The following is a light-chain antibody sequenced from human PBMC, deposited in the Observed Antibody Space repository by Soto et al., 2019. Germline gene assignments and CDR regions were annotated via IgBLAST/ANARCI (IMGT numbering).Light chain of an antibody. CDR3: RHRSYTIT. J-gene: IGKJ4*02. CDR2: GAS. V-gene: IGKV1-39*01. CDR1: QNFNTY. Sequence: DILMTQSPSSLSASVGDRVTITCRASQNFNTYLNWYQQKSGKAPKLLISGASTLPGGVPARFSGNGSGTDLTLTIGTLQPEGFATYYCRHRSYTITFRGGPKQQMK.